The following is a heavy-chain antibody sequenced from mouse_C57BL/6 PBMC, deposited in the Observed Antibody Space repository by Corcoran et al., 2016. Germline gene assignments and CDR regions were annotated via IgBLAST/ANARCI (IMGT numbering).Heavy chain of an antibody. D-gene: IGHD1-1*01. J-gene: IGHJ2*01. CDR1: GYSITSGYY. CDR2: IIYDGSN. V-gene: IGHV3-6*01. Sequence: DVQLQESGPGLVKPSQSLSLTCSVTGYSITSGYYWNWLRQFPGNKLEWMGYIIYDGSNNYNPSLKNRISITRDTSKNQFFLKLNSVTTEDTATYYCARYYYGSSYDYWGQGTTLTVSS. CDR3: ARYYYGSSYDY.